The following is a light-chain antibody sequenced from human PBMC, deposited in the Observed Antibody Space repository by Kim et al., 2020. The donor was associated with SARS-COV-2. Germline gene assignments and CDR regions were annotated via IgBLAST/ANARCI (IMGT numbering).Light chain of an antibody. CDR2: GKN. J-gene: IGLJ2*01. CDR3: NSQDSSGNRLV. V-gene: IGLV3-19*01. CDR1: SLRRYY. Sequence: SSELTQDSAVSVPLGQTVGITCQGDSLRRYYASWYQQKPGQAPVLVIYGKNNRPSGIPDRFSGSISGNTASLTITGAQAEDEADYYCNSQDSSGNRLVFGGGTQLTVL.